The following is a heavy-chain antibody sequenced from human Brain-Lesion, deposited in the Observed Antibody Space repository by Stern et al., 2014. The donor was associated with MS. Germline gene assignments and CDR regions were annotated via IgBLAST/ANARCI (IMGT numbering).Heavy chain of an antibody. CDR1: GGSVSSTSYA. V-gene: IGHV4-39*01. CDR2: IYYSGNT. CDR3: AGEEDIRYCSGGSCTGNWFDP. Sequence: QVQLQESGPGLVKPSETLSLTCTVAGGSVSSTSYAWAWIRQPPGKGLEWIGTIYYSGNTYYSPSLKSRLTISLDTSKNTFSLQLRFVTAADTAVYYCAGEEDIRYCSGGSCTGNWFDPWGQGTLVTVSS. D-gene: IGHD2-15*01. J-gene: IGHJ5*02.